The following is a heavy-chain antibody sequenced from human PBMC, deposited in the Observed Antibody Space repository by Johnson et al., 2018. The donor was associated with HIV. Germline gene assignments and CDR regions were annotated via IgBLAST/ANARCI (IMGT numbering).Heavy chain of an antibody. V-gene: IGHV3-30-3*01. CDR1: GFTFSSYA. J-gene: IGHJ3*02. D-gene: IGHD5-12*01. CDR3: GRDGVATEAHDAFDI. CDR2: ISYDGSNK. Sequence: QVQLVESGGGVVQPGRSLRLSCAASGFTFSSYAMHWVRQAPGKGLEWVAVISYDGSNKYYADSVKGRFTISRDNSKNMLYLQMNSLRAEDTAVYYCGRDGVATEAHDAFDIWGQGTMVTVSS.